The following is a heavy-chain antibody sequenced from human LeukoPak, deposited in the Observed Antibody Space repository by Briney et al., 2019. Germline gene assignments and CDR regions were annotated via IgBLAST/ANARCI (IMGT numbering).Heavy chain of an antibody. Sequence: PGGSLRLSCTASGFTFGDYTMSWVRQAPGKGLEWVGFIRSKAYGGTTEYAASVKGRFTISRDDSKSIAYLQMNSLKTEDTAVYYCTRPYYYDSSGYYDYMDVWGKGTTVTISS. CDR1: GFTFGDYT. CDR3: TRPYYYDSSGYYDYMDV. J-gene: IGHJ6*03. V-gene: IGHV3-49*04. CDR2: IRSKAYGGTT. D-gene: IGHD3-22*01.